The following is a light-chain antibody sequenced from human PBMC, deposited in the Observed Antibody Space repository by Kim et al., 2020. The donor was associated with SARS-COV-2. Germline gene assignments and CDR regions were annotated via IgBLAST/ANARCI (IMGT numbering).Light chain of an antibody. CDR3: QSYDSSLSGYV. J-gene: IGLJ1*01. CDR1: DSNIGGGYD. CDR2: GNS. V-gene: IGLV1-40*01. Sequence: QRVTTTGTGGDSNIGGGYDVHWYQQLQGTAPNLLIYGNSNRPSGVPDRFSGAKSGTSASLAITGLQAADEVDYYCQSYDSSLSGYVFGTGTKVTVL.